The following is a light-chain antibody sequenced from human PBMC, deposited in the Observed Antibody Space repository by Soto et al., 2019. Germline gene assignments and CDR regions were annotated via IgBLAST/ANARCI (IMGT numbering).Light chain of an antibody. CDR2: GAS. J-gene: IGKJ1*01. CDR1: QSLSSSY. V-gene: IGKV3-20*01. CDR3: QQYVSSPLT. Sequence: EIVLTQSPGTLSLSPGERATLSCRASQSLSSSYLAWYQHKPGQAPRLLIYGASSCATGIPDRFSGSGSGTDFTLTISRLEPEDFAVYYCQQYVSSPLTFGQGTMVDIK.